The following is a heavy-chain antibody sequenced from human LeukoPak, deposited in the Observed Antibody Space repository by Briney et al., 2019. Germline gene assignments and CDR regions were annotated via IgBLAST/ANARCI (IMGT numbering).Heavy chain of an antibody. V-gene: IGHV3-11*01. J-gene: IGHJ4*02. Sequence: PGGSLRLSCAASGFTFSDYYMTWIRQAPGKGLEWVSYLSGSGASTFYADSVKGRFTISRDNAKNTFYLQMNNLSAGDTAVYYCAREKGGLVPFDHWGQGTLVTVSS. CDR3: AREKGGLVPFDH. D-gene: IGHD6-19*01. CDR1: GFTFSDYY. CDR2: LSGSGAST.